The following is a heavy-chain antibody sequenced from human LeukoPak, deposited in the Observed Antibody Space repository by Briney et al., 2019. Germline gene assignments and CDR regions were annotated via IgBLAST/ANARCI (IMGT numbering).Heavy chain of an antibody. J-gene: IGHJ4*02. CDR3: ATSGSSGYYYVY. CDR1: GFTFSSYS. D-gene: IGHD3-22*01. CDR2: ISSSSSYI. Sequence: GGSLRLSCAASGFTFSSYSMNWVRQALGKGLEWVSSISSSSSYIYYADSVKGRFTISRDNSKNTLYLQMNSLRAEDTAVYYCATSGSSGYYYVYWGQGTLVTVSS. V-gene: IGHV3-21*04.